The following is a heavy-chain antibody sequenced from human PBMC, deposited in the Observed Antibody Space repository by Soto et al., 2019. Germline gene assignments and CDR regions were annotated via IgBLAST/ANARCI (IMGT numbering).Heavy chain of an antibody. J-gene: IGHJ6*02. D-gene: IGHD2-15*01. CDR1: GGTFSSYA. V-gene: IGHV1-69*06. Sequence: SVKVSCKASGGTFSSYAISWVRQAPGQGLEWMGGIIPIFGTANYAQKFQGRVTITADKSTSTAYMELSSLRSEDTAVYYCARGYCSGGSCYLYYYYGMDVWGQGTTVTVSS. CDR3: ARGYCSGGSCYLYYYYGMDV. CDR2: IIPIFGTA.